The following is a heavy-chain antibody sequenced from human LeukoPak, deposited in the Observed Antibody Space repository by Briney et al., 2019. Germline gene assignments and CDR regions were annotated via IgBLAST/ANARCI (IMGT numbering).Heavy chain of an antibody. V-gene: IGHV3-7*01. D-gene: IGHD3-10*01. J-gene: IGHJ4*02. CDR1: GFIFSNYW. Sequence: GGSLRLSCAASGFIFSNYWMTWVRQAPGKGLEWVANVKQDGSETYYMDSLRGRFTISRDNAKNSLYLQMNSLRAEDTAVYYCARDLRFREDYWGQGTLVTVSS. CDR3: ARDLRFREDY. CDR2: VKQDGSET.